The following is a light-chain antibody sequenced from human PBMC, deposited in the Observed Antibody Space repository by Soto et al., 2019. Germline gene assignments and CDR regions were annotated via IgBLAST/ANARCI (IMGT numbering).Light chain of an antibody. CDR3: QQYSTYPWT. Sequence: DIQLTQSPSTLSASVGDRVSITCRASQSISTWLAWYQQKPGKAPKLLIFDASSLESRVSSRFSGRGSGTQFTLIISSLQPDDFASYYCQQYSTYPWTFGQGAKVEFK. CDR1: QSISTW. V-gene: IGKV1-5*01. J-gene: IGKJ1*01. CDR2: DAS.